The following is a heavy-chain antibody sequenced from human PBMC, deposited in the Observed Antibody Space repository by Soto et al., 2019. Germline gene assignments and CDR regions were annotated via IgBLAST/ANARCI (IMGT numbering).Heavy chain of an antibody. CDR3: ANGVTMKMEEGVRGVIIIPAVGSY. D-gene: IGHD3-10*01. V-gene: IGHV3-30*18. CDR2: ISYDGSNK. Sequence: LSLTCAASGFTFSSYGMHWVRQAPGKGLEWVAVISYDGSNKYYADSVKGRFTISRDNSKNTLYLQMNSLRAEDTAVYYCANGVTMKMEEGVRGVIIIPAVGSYWGQGTLVTVSS. J-gene: IGHJ4*02. CDR1: GFTFSSYG.